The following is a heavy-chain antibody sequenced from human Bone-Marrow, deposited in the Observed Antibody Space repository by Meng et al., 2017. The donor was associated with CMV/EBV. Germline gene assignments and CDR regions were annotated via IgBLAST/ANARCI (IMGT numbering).Heavy chain of an antibody. D-gene: IGHD2-2*01. CDR3: ARDRSRSWYQTINRYYGMDV. CDR1: GYTFTGYY. V-gene: IGHV1-2*02. J-gene: IGHJ6*02. Sequence: ASVKVSCKAYGYTFTGYYMHWVRQAPGQGLEWMGWINPNSGGTNYAQKFQGRVTMTRDTSISTAYMELSRLRSDDTAVYYCARDRSRSWYQTINRYYGMDVWGQGTTVTVSS. CDR2: INPNSGGT.